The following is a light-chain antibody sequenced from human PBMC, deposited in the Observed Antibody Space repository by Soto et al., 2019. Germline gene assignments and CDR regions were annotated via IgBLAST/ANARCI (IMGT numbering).Light chain of an antibody. CDR2: SDN. V-gene: IGLV1-40*01. CDR3: CSYAGGYTYL. J-gene: IGLJ1*01. Sequence: QSVLTQPPSVSGAPGQRVTISCTGSSSNIGAGYVVHWYQQLPGAAPKLLIFSDNNRPSGVPDRFSGSKSGTSASLAITGLRAEDEADYFCCSYAGGYTYLFGTGTKV. CDR1: SSNIGAGYV.